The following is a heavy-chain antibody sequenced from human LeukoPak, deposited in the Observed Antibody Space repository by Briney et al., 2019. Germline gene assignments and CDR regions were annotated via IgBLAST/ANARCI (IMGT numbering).Heavy chain of an antibody. Sequence: SQTLSLTCTVSGGSISSYYWSWIRQPPGKGLEWIGYIYYSGSTNYNPSLKSRVTISVDTSKNQFSVKLSSVTAADTAVYYCARDVPFRTFDPWGQGTLVTVSS. CDR1: GGSISSYY. J-gene: IGHJ5*02. CDR2: IYYSGST. CDR3: ARDVPFRTFDP. V-gene: IGHV4-59*01.